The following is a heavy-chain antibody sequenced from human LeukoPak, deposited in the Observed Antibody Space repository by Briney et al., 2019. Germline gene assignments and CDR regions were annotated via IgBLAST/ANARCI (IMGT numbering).Heavy chain of an antibody. V-gene: IGHV3-74*01. CDR3: ARGGLIQRYAFDI. CDR1: GFTFSSTW. Sequence: GGSLRLSCAASGFTFSSTWMNWVRQGPGKGLEWVSRITSDGSSTIYADSVKGRFTISRDNAKNSLYLQMNSLRGEDTALYYCARGGLIQRYAFDIWGQGTMVTVSS. J-gene: IGHJ3*02. D-gene: IGHD1-1*01. CDR2: ITSDGSST.